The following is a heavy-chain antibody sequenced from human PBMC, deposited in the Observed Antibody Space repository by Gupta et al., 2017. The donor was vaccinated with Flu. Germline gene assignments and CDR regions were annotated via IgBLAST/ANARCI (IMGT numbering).Heavy chain of an antibody. CDR2: IYPGDSDT. V-gene: IGHV5-51*01. D-gene: IGHD1-26*01. CDR1: GYAFAHNW. CDR3: ARTLGSYLTGAFDY. J-gene: IGHJ4*02. Sequence: SGYAFAHNWIGWVRQMPGKGLEWLGIIYPGDSDTRYSPSFQGQVTISADKSFSTVYLQWSSLKASDTAMYYCARTLGSYLTGAFDYWGQGTRVTVSS.